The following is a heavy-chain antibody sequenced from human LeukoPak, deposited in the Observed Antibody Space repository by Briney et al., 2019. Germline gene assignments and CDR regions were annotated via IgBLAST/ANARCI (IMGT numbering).Heavy chain of an antibody. D-gene: IGHD3-10*01. CDR3: AILRGATSYFYYYYMDV. CDR1: GGTFSSYA. J-gene: IGHJ6*03. CDR2: IIPVIRTP. V-gene: IGHV1-69*13. Sequence: ASVKVSCKASGGTFSSYAFVWVRQAPGQGLEWLGGIIPVIRTPNYAQNFQGRLTITADESTSTAYMEMSSLRPEDAAVYYCAILRGATSYFYYYYMDVWGKGTTVTVSS.